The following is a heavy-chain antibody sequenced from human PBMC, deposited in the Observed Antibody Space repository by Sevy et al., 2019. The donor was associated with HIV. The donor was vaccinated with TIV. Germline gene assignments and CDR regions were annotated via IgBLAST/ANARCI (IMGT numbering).Heavy chain of an antibody. J-gene: IGHJ6*02. D-gene: IGHD3-22*01. V-gene: IGHV4-59*13. CDR2: IYYSGST. Sequence: SETLSLTCTVSGGSISSYYWSWIRQPPGKGLEWIGYIYYSGSTNYNPSLKSRVTISVDTSKNQFSLKLSSVTAADTAVYYCARDATYYYDSSGYYYYYGMDVWGQGTTVTVSS. CDR3: ARDATYYYDSSGYYYYYGMDV. CDR1: GGSISSYY.